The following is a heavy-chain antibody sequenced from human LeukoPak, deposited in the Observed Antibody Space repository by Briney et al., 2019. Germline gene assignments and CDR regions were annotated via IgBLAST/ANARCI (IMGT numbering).Heavy chain of an antibody. J-gene: IGHJ3*02. CDR2: INPNSGGT. D-gene: IGHD3-22*01. V-gene: IGHV1-2*02. CDR3: ARGRDYSDYYDSSAAFDI. Sequence: ASVKVSCKASGYTFTGYYMHWVRQAPGQGLEWMGWINPNSGGTNYAQKFQGRVTMTMDTSISTAYMELSRLRSDDTAVYYCARGRDYSDYYDSSAAFDIWGQGTMVTVSS. CDR1: GYTFTGYY.